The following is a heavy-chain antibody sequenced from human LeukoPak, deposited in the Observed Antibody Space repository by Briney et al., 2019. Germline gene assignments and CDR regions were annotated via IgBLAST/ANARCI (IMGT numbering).Heavy chain of an antibody. V-gene: IGHV5-51*01. J-gene: IGHJ6*02. CDR1: GYSFTSYW. D-gene: IGHD3-9*01. Sequence: GESLKISCKGSGYSFTSYWIGWVLQMPGKGLEWMRMIYPGDSGTRYSPSFQGQVTISADKSISTAYLQWSSLKASDTAMYYCARQGSRVYDILTGGMAVWGQGTTVTVSS. CDR2: IYPGDSGT. CDR3: ARQGSRVYDILTGGMAV.